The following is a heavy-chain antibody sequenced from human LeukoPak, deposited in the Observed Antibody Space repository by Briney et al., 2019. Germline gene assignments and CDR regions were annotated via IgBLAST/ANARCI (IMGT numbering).Heavy chain of an antibody. V-gene: IGHV4-61*01. J-gene: IGHJ6*02. D-gene: IGHD3-22*01. CDR3: ARGVVITNYYYYYGMDV. CDR2: IYYSGST. Sequence: SETLSLTCTVSGGSVSSGSYYWSWIRQPPGKGLEWIGYIYYSGSTNYNPSLKSRVTISVDTSKNQFSLKLSSVTAADTAVYYCARGVVITNYYYYYGMDVWGQGTTVTVSS. CDR1: GGSVSSGSYY.